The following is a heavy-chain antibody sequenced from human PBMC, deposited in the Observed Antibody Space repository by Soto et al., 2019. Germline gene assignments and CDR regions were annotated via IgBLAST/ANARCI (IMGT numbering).Heavy chain of an antibody. CDR2: TYYRSKWYN. V-gene: IGHV6-1*01. D-gene: IGHD2-21*01. J-gene: IGHJ6*02. CDR3: VRAIVGYGMDV. CDR1: GDSVSSNSVT. Sequence: SQTLSLTCAISGDSVSSNSVTWYWFRQSPSRGLEWLGRTYYRSKWYNDYAVSVKSRITINPDTSKNQFSLQLNSVTLEDTAVYCCVRAIVGYGMDVWGQGTTVTVSS.